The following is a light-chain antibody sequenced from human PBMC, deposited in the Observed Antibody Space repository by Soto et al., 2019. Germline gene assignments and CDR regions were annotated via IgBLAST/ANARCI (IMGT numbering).Light chain of an antibody. V-gene: IGLV2-8*01. CDR1: SSDVGGYNY. CDR3: SSFEASNNLL. Sequence: QSALTQPASVSGSPGQSITISCTGTSSDVGGYNYVSWYQQHPGKAPKLMIYEVSKRPSGVPDRFSGSKSGNTASLTVSGLQVEEEADCYCSSFEASNNLLFGGGTKVTVL. CDR2: EVS. J-gene: IGLJ2*01.